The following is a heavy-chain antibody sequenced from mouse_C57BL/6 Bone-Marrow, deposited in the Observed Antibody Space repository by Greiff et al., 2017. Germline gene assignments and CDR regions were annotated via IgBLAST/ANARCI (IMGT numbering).Heavy chain of an antibody. J-gene: IGHJ3*01. CDR3: ARPDYYGSSYFAY. D-gene: IGHD1-1*01. V-gene: IGHV5-6*01. CDR2: ISSGGSYT. CDR1: GFTFSSYG. Sequence: EVKLMESGGDLVKPGGSLKLSCAASGFTFSSYGMSWVRQTPDKRLEWVATISSGGSYTYYPDSVKGRFTISRDNAKNTLYLQMRSLKSEDTAMYDCARPDYYGSSYFAYGGQGTLVTVSA.